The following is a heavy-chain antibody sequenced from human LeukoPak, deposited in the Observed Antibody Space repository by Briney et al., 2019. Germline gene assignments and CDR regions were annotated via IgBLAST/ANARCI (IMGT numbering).Heavy chain of an antibody. CDR2: ISSSGDTI. J-gene: IGHJ4*02. CDR1: GFTFSSCE. V-gene: IGHV3-48*03. D-gene: IGHD5-24*01. CDR3: ARTTPIKPFDY. Sequence: PGRSLRLSCAASGFTFSSCEMNWVRQAPGKGLEWVSYISSSGDTIYYADSVKGRFTISRDNAKNSLYLQMNSLRAEDTAVYYCARTTPIKPFDYWGQGTLVTVSS.